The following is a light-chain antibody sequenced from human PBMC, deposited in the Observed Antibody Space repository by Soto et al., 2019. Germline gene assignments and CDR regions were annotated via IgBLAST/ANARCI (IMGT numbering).Light chain of an antibody. V-gene: IGKV3-20*01. J-gene: IGKJ5*01. CDR1: QSVSSSY. CDR2: GAS. Sequence: EIVLTQSPGTLSLSPGERATLSCWASQSVSSSYLAWYQQKPGQAPRLLIYGASSRATGIPDRFSGRGSGTDFTLTISSLEPEDFAVYYCQQYGSSLFFGQGTRLEIK. CDR3: QQYGSSLF.